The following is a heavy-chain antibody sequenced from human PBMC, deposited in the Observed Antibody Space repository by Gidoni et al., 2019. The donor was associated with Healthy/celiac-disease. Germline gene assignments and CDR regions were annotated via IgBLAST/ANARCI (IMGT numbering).Heavy chain of an antibody. J-gene: IGHJ3*01. Sequence: VQLLESGGGSVQPGGSLRLSCAFSGFTFSHYARNWFRQAPGQGLDWVSAISPAGGSPYYADSVKGRFTISRDNSKNTLFLEMNNLRAEDTSVYYCTRDGKFRTDGFDVWGPGSMVTVSS. CDR3: TRDGKFRTDGFDV. CDR1: GFTFSHYA. D-gene: IGHD1-26*01. V-gene: IGHV3-23*01. CDR2: ISPAGGSP.